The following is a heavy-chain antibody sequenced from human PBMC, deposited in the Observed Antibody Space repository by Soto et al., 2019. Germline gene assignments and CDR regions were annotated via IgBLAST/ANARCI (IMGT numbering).Heavy chain of an antibody. CDR3: AFPATTDFDY. CDR2: VYHSGST. D-gene: IGHD4-4*01. V-gene: IGHV4-4*02. J-gene: IGHJ4*02. Sequence: QVHLQESGPGLVKPSGTLSLTCAVSGDSINTNNWWSWVRQPPGKGLEWIGEVYHSGSTNYNPSLKRPVAISIVRSKTQFPLTVTAVTAADTAVYYWAFPATTDFDYRGQGILVTVSS. CDR1: GDSINTNNW.